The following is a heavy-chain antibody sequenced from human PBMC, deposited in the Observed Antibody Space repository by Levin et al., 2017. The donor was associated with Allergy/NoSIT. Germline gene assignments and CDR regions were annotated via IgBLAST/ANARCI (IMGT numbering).Heavy chain of an antibody. J-gene: IGHJ3*01. Sequence: QSGGSLRLSCAASGFTFSNCGMHWVRQAPGKGLEWVAIISFDGRNEYYGESVKGRFTISRDNSKNTLFMQMNSLRVEDTAIYYCARDFWYDTLNGPTGDEGSDLWGQGTMVTVSS. CDR2: ISFDGRNE. D-gene: IGHD3-9*01. V-gene: IGHV3-33*01. CDR1: GFTFSNCG. CDR3: ARDFWYDTLNGPTGDEGSDL.